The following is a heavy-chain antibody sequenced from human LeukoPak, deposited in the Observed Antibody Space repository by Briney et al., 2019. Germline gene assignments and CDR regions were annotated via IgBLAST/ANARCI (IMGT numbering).Heavy chain of an antibody. D-gene: IGHD3-3*02. J-gene: IGHJ6*02. Sequence: GGSLRLSCAASGFTFSSYGMHWVRQAPGKGLEWVAVISYDGSNKYYADSVKGRLTISRDNSKNTLYLQMNSLRAEDTAVYYCAKDLSFLEWSTYGMDVWGQGTTVTVSS. CDR3: AKDLSFLEWSTYGMDV. V-gene: IGHV3-30*18. CDR1: GFTFSSYG. CDR2: ISYDGSNK.